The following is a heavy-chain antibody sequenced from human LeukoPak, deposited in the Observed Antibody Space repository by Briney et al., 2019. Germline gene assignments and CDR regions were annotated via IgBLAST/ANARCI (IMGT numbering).Heavy chain of an antibody. V-gene: IGHV1-18*01. D-gene: IGHD1-26*01. CDR1: GYTFTTYG. Sequence: ASVKVSCKASGYTFTTYGISWVRQAPGQGLEWMGWISAYNGNTKYAQKLQGRVTMTTDTSTSTAYMELKSLRSDDTAVYYCARDQMGGSYYGYFQHWGPGTLVTVSS. CDR3: ARDQMGGSYYGYFQH. CDR2: ISAYNGNT. J-gene: IGHJ1*01.